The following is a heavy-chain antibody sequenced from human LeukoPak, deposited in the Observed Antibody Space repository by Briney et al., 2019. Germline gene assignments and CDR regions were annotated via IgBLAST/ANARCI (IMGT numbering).Heavy chain of an antibody. CDR2: ISLTGLT. CDR1: GGSISNTNW. CDR3: ARDAVAGHGDLDY. D-gene: IGHD6-19*01. V-gene: IGHV4-4*02. Sequence: PSGTLPLTCGVSGGSISNTNWWSWVRQPPGQGLEWIGEISLTGLTHYNPSLKSRVTISLDTSKNQLSLKLTSVTAADTALYYCARDAVAGHGDLDYWGQGTQVTVSS. J-gene: IGHJ4*02.